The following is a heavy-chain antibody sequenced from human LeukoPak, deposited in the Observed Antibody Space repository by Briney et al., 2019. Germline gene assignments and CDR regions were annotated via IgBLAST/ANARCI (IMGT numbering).Heavy chain of an antibody. CDR2: IYYSGST. V-gene: IGHV4-59*08. J-gene: IGHJ3*02. D-gene: IGHD3-22*01. Sequence: SETLSLTCPVSGGSLSSYYWSWIRQPPGKGLEWIGYIYYSGSTNYNPSLKSRVTISVDTSKNQFSLKLSSVTAADTAVYYCARQGRNDDSSGDAFDIWGQGTMVTVSS. CDR1: GGSLSSYY. CDR3: ARQGRNDDSSGDAFDI.